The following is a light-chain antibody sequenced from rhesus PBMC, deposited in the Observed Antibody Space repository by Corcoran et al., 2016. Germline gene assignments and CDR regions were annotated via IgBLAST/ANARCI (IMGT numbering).Light chain of an antibody. J-gene: IGKJ1*01. CDR1: QSISSW. CDR2: KAS. V-gene: IGKV1-22*01. Sequence: DIQMTQSPSSLSASVGDTVTITCRASQSISSWLAWYKQKPGKAPKLRIYKASSLQSGVPSRFSGSGSGTDFTLTISSLKSEDVATYYCQQYSSSPWTFGQGTKVEIK. CDR3: QQYSSSPWT.